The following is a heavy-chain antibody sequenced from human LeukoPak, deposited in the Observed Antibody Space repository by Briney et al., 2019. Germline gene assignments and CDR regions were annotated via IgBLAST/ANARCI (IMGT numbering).Heavy chain of an antibody. D-gene: IGHD3-3*01. Sequence: GGSLRLSCAASGFTFSSYGMHWVRQAPGKGLEWVAFIRYDGSNKYYADSVKGRFTISRDNSKNTLYLQMNSLRAEDTAVYYCAKEVEDFWSGPIIWGQGTLVTVSS. CDR2: IRYDGSNK. CDR1: GFTFSSYG. V-gene: IGHV3-30*02. CDR3: AKEVEDFWSGPII. J-gene: IGHJ4*02.